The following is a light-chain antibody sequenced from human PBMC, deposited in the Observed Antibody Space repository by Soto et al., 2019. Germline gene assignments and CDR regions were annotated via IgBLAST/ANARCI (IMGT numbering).Light chain of an antibody. J-gene: IGLJ1*01. V-gene: IGLV2-14*01. CDR2: EIS. Sequence: QSALTQPASVSGSPGQSITISCTGTSSDVGGYNFVSWYQKYPGKAPKLMIFEISNRPSEVSNRFSGYKSGNTASLTISGLQAEDEADYYCSSYTTSSTSVFGTGTKVTVL. CDR3: SSYTTSSTSV. CDR1: SSDVGGYNF.